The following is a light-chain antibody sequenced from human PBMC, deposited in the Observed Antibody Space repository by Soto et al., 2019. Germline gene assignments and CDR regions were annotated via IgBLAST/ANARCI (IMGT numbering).Light chain of an antibody. CDR3: QHYFNWPYT. CDR1: QSVTSN. V-gene: IGKV3-15*01. Sequence: EIVMTQSPATLSVSPGERATLSCRASQSVTSNLAWYQQKPGRAPRHLIYGASTSATCIPARFSGSGSGTEFTLSISNLQSEDFALYYCQHYFNWPYTFGQGTKLEIK. CDR2: GAS. J-gene: IGKJ2*01.